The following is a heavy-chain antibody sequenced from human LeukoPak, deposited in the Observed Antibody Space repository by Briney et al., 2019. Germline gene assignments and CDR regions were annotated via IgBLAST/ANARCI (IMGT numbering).Heavy chain of an antibody. CDR1: GFTFSSYA. CDR2: ISGSGGST. D-gene: IGHD2-2*01. J-gene: IGHJ5*02. CDR3: ARDGGRNCSSTSCYPRWFDP. V-gene: IGHV3-23*01. Sequence: GGSLRLSCAASGFTFSSYAMSWVRQAPGKGLEWVSAISGSGGSTYYADSVKGRFTISRDNSKNTLYLQMNSLRAEDTAVYYCARDGGRNCSSTSCYPRWFDPWGQGTLVTVSS.